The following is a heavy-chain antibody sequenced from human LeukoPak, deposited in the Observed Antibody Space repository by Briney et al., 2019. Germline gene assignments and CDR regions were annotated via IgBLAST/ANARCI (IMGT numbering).Heavy chain of an antibody. CDR1: GFTFSDFY. CDR3: ARDNEPQVDY. CDR2: ISNSGSTI. J-gene: IGHJ4*02. D-gene: IGHD1-1*01. Sequence: GGSLRLSCAASGFTFSDFYMTWIRQAPGKGLEWVSYISNSGSTIYYADSVKGRFTISRDNAKNSLYLQMNSLRDEDTAVYYCARDNEPQVDYWGQGTLVTVSS. V-gene: IGHV3-11*04.